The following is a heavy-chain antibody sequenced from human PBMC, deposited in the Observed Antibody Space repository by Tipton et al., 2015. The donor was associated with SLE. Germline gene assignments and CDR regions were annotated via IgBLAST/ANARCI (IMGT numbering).Heavy chain of an antibody. Sequence: SLRLSCAASGFTLSTYDMHWVRQGTGKGLEWVSVIGIAGDTYYPDSVKGRFTISRENGKNSLHLQMNRLRAGDTAVYYCGKETGTIVVADYWGQGTLVTVSS. CDR2: IGIAGDT. D-gene: IGHD2-21*01. J-gene: IGHJ4*02. CDR1: GFTLSTYD. CDR3: GKETGTIVVADY. V-gene: IGHV3-13*01.